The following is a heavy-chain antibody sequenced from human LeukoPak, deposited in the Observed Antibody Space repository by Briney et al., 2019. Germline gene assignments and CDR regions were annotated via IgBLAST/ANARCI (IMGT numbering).Heavy chain of an antibody. CDR1: GGSISTYF. D-gene: IGHD3-10*01. CDR2: IYYSGST. CDR3: ARLGGSLNWFDP. J-gene: IGHJ5*02. Sequence: PSETLSLTCTVSGGSISTYFWSWIRQPSGKGLEWIGYIYYSGSTNYNSSLKSRVTISIDTSKNQLSLKMNSVTAADTAVYYCARLGGSLNWFDPWGQGTLVTVSS. V-gene: IGHV4-59*08.